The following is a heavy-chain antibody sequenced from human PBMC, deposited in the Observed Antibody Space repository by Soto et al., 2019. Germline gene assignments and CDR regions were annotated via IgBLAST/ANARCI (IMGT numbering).Heavy chain of an antibody. Sequence: ASGKVSCKPSVYTFTGYDMDWVGQAPGQGLEGMGIIHPSGGSTNYAQKFQSKVNMIRDTFTSTVYMELSRLRSEDTAVYYFARAYPPRDHVWNLPGDHWGQGTLVTVSS. J-gene: IGHJ4*02. D-gene: IGHD1-1*01. CDR3: ARAYPPRDHVWNLPGDH. CDR2: IHPSGGST. V-gene: IGHV1-46*03. CDR1: VYTFTGYD.